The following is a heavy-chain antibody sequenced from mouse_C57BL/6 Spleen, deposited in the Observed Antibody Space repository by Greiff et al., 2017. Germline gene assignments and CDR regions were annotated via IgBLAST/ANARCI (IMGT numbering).Heavy chain of an antibody. Sequence: QVHVKQSGAELVKPGASVKISCKASGYAFSSYWMNWVKQRPGKGLEWIGQIYPGDGDTNYNGKFKGKATLTADKSSSTAYMQLSSLTSEDSAVYFCAREGTVAGVLDYWGQGTTLTVSS. CDR2: IYPGDGDT. D-gene: IGHD1-1*01. J-gene: IGHJ2*01. CDR3: AREGTVAGVLDY. V-gene: IGHV1-80*01. CDR1: GYAFSSYW.